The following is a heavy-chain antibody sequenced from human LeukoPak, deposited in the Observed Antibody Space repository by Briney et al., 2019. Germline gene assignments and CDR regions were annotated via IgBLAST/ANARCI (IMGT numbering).Heavy chain of an antibody. V-gene: IGHV4-38-2*01. D-gene: IGHD6-13*01. CDR2: FHHSGST. Sequence: SETLSLTCGVPGYSISSGYYWGWIRQPPGKGLEWIGSFHHSGSTYYNPSLKRRVTISVDTPKNQISLRLSSVTAADTAVYYCARGSSTSWSNWFDPWGQRTLVTVSS. CDR3: ARGSSTSWSNWFDP. CDR1: GYSISSGYY. J-gene: IGHJ5*02.